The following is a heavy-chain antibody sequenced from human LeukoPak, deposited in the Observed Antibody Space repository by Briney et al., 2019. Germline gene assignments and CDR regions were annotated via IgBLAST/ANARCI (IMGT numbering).Heavy chain of an antibody. Sequence: GGALRLSCTASGFIFSDYHMGWVPQSPEQGLEGISYISTIGYTSYADSGKGRFTISRDTAKNSVYIQMNSLSAADTSISYCTGRDCTRTSCYASDWGQGTLVTVSS. J-gene: IGHJ4*02. D-gene: IGHD2-2*01. CDR3: TGRDCTRTSCYASD. V-gene: IGHV3-11*06. CDR1: GFIFSDYH. CDR2: ISTIGYT.